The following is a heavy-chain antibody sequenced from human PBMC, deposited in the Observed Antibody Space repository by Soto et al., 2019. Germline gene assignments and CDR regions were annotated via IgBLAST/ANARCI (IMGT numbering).Heavy chain of an antibody. J-gene: IGHJ4*02. CDR1: GFTFGIYA. CDR2: ISGSGGST. Sequence: GGSLRLSCAASGFTFGIYAMSWVRQGPGKGLEWVSAISGSGGSTYYADSVKGRFTISRDNSKNTLYLQMNSLRAEDTAVYYCAKDDSSGLFDYWGQRTLVTVSS. CDR3: AKDDSSGLFDY. V-gene: IGHV3-23*01. D-gene: IGHD6-19*01.